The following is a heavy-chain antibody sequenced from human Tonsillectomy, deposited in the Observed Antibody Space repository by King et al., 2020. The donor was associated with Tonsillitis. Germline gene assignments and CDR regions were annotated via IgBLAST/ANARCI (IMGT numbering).Heavy chain of an antibody. D-gene: IGHD2-21*02. Sequence: VQLVESGGGLVQPGGSLRLSCAASGFTFAISGMNWVRQAPGKGLEWVSGMSGRSTYYADSARGRFTISRDNSKNTLYLQMNALRAEDTAVYYRASLHDCADCWGQGTLVAVSS. CDR2: MSGRST. V-gene: IGHV3-23*04. CDR3: ASLHDCADC. CDR1: GFTFAISG. J-gene: IGHJ1*01.